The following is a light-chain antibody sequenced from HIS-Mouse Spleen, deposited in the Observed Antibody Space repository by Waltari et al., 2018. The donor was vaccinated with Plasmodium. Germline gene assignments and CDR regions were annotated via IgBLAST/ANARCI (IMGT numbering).Light chain of an antibody. V-gene: IGKV3-15*01. CDR2: GAA. CDR1: QSVSSN. Sequence: EIVMTQSPATLSVSPGERATLSCRASQSVSSNLAWYQQKPGQAPRLLIYGAANRATGTPARFSNSVSGTEFSITMSSLQSEDFAVYYCQQYKNWSFTFGPGTKVDIK. J-gene: IGKJ3*01. CDR3: QQYKNWSFT.